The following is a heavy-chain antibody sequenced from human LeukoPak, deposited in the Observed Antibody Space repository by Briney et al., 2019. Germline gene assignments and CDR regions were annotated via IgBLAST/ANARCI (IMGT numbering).Heavy chain of an antibody. D-gene: IGHD3-3*01. Sequence: PGGSLRLSCEVSGFTFRNYGMNWVRQAPGKGLEWVAVISYDGINEYYVDSVKGRFTISRDNSKNTLYLQMNSLRAEDTAVYYCAKDYRPHDFWSGLVDYWGQGTLVTVSS. CDR1: GFTFRNYG. CDR2: ISYDGINE. V-gene: IGHV3-30*18. CDR3: AKDYRPHDFWSGLVDY. J-gene: IGHJ4*02.